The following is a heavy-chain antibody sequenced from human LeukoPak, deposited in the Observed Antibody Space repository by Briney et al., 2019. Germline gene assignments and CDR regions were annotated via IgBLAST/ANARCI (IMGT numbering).Heavy chain of an antibody. Sequence: GGSLRLSCAASGFTFSSYAMSWVRQAPGKGLEWVSAISGSGGSTYYADSVKGRFTISRDNSKNTLYLQMNSLRAEDTAVYYCAKKYSSGWYGPAAFDIWGQGTMVTVSS. CDR2: ISGSGGST. CDR3: AKKYSSGWYGPAAFDI. V-gene: IGHV3-23*01. CDR1: GFTFSSYA. D-gene: IGHD6-19*01. J-gene: IGHJ3*02.